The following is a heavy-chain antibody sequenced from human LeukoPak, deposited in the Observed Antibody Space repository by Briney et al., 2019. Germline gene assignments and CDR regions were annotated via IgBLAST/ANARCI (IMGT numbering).Heavy chain of an antibody. J-gene: IGHJ4*02. Sequence: ASVKVPCKASGYTFTSYGISWVRQAPGQGLEWMGWISAYNGNTDYAQKFQGRVTMTTDTSTSTAYMDLRSLRSDDTAVYYCASNMAAGPFDYWGQGTLVTVSS. CDR1: GYTFTSYG. D-gene: IGHD6-13*01. V-gene: IGHV1-18*01. CDR3: ASNMAAGPFDY. CDR2: ISAYNGNT.